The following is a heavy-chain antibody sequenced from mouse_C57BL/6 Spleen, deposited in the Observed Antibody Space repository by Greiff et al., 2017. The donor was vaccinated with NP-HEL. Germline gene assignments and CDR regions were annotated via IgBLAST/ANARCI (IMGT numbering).Heavy chain of an antibody. D-gene: IGHD1-1*01. CDR3: ARDLGITTGGYFDV. CDR2: INYDGSST. CDR1: GFTFSDYY. Sequence: EVMLVESEGGLVQPGSSMKLSCTASGFTFSDYYMAWVRQVPEKGLEWVANINYDGSSTYYLDSLKSRFIISRDNAKNILYLQMSSLKSEDTATYYCARDLGITTGGYFDVWGTGTTVTVSS. J-gene: IGHJ1*03. V-gene: IGHV5-16*01.